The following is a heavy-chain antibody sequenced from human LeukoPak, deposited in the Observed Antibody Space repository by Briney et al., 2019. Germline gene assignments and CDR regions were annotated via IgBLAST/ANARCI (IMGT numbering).Heavy chain of an antibody. D-gene: IGHD2-15*01. V-gene: IGHV3-30*02. CDR1: GFTFRTYG. CDR2: IQYDGSNK. Sequence: GGSLRLSCAASGFTFRTYGMHWVRQAPGKGLEWVAFIQYDGSNKSYANSAKGRFTITRDNSKNTLYLQMSRLRTEDTAVYYCAKDLLGSYFQYWGQGTLVTVSS. CDR3: AKDLLGSYFQY. J-gene: IGHJ1*01.